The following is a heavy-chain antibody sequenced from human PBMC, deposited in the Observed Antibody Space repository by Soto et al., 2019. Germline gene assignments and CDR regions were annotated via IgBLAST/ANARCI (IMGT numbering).Heavy chain of an antibody. CDR1: GFSFSYHP. Sequence: QVQLVESGGGVVQPGRSLRLSCAASGFSFSYHPMHWVRQAPGKGLEWVAVISYDESTTYYADSVKGRFTISGDNSKNTLYLQMNSLRAEDTAVYYCARGPDRRRCGMDVWGQGTTVTVSS. CDR3: ARGPDRRRCGMDV. J-gene: IGHJ6*02. CDR2: ISYDESTT. V-gene: IGHV3-30*04.